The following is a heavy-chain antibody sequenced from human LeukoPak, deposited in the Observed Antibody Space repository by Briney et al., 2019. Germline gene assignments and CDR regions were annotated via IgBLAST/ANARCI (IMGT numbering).Heavy chain of an antibody. Sequence: PGGSLRLSCAASGFTFSSCWMSWVRQAPGKGLEWVANIKQDGSEKYYVDSVKGRFTISRDNAKNSLYLQMNSLRAEDTAVYYCASTYVVVTAVHDAFHIWGQGTMVTVSS. CDR3: ASTYVVVTAVHDAFHI. D-gene: IGHD2-21*02. CDR1: GFTFSSCW. J-gene: IGHJ3*02. V-gene: IGHV3-7*01. CDR2: IKQDGSEK.